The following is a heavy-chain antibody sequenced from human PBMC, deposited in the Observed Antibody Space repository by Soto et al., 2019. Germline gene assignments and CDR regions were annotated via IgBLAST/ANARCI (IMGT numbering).Heavy chain of an antibody. CDR3: ARGGVGPKRGAFDI. CDR2: IIPIFGTA. D-gene: IGHD1-26*01. V-gene: IGHV1-69*13. Sequence: EASVKVSCKASGGTFSSYAISWVRQAPGQGLEWMGGIIPIFGTANYAQKFQGRVTITADESTSTAYMELSSLRSEDTAVYYCARGGVGPKRGAFDICGQGTMVTVSS. CDR1: GGTFSSYA. J-gene: IGHJ3*02.